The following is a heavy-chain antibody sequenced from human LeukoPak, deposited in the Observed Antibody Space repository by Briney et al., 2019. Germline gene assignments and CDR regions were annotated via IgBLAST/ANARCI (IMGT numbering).Heavy chain of an antibody. CDR1: GFTFSSYA. Sequence: PGGSLRLSCAASGFTFSSYAMTWVRQAPGKGLEWVSSISDSGGRTYHADSVRGRFTISRDNSKNTLFVQMNSLRAEDTAVYYCAKSYKVIVEGYKSGYYFDHWGQGTLVTVSS. D-gene: IGHD3-22*01. CDR2: ISDSGGRT. CDR3: AKSYKVIVEGYKSGYYFDH. J-gene: IGHJ4*02. V-gene: IGHV3-23*01.